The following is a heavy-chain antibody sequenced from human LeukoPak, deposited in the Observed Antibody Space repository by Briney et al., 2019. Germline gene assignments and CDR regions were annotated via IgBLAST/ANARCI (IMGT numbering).Heavy chain of an antibody. J-gene: IGHJ4*02. V-gene: IGHV3-53*04. Sequence: GGSLKLSCAASGFTVSSNYMSWVRQAPGKGLEWVSVIYSGGSTYYADSVKGRFTISRHNSKNTLYLQMNSLRAEDTAVYYCARARLRGDWDPYREYYFDYWGQGTLVTVSS. CDR1: GFTVSSNY. D-gene: IGHD2-21*02. CDR3: ARARLRGDWDPYREYYFDY. CDR2: IYSGGST.